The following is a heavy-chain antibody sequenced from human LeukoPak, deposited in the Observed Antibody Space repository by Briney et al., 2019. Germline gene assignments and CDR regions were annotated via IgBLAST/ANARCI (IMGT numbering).Heavy chain of an antibody. J-gene: IGHJ4*02. V-gene: IGHV3-21*01. CDR2: ISSSSSYI. Sequence: RPGGSLRLSCAASGFTFSSYSMNWVRQAPGKGLEWVSSISSSSSYIYYADSVKGRFTISRDNAKNSLYLQMNSLRAGDTAVYYCAGTSTPSSPVDYWGQGTLVTVSS. CDR3: AGTSTPSSPVDY. CDR1: GFTFSSYS.